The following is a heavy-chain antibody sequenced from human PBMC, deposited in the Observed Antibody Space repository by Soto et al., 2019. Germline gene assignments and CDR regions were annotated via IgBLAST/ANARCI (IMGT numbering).Heavy chain of an antibody. V-gene: IGHV3-9*01. D-gene: IGHD6-25*01. J-gene: IGHJ5*02. CDR3: VKASTYSSGQGGFDA. Sequence: EVQLVESGGGLVQPGRSLRLSCAASGFSFDGYAMNWVRQPPGKGLEWVSGISWNSGNIDYADSVKGRFTISSDNAKNSPYLPMNRLRAADTALYYFVKASTYSSGQGGFDAGGQGNMVTVSS. CDR1: GFSFDGYA. CDR2: ISWNSGNI.